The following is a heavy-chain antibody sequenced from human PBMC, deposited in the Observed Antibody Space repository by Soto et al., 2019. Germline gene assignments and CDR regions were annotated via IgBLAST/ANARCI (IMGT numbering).Heavy chain of an antibody. CDR3: ARAPEGYYYYYMDV. CDR2: IYYSGST. Sequence: SETLSLTCTVSGGSISSYYWSWIRQPPGKGLEWIGYIYYSGSTNYNPSLKSRVTISVDTSKNQFSLKLSSVTAADTAVYYCARAPEGYYYYYMDVWGKGTTVTVSS. J-gene: IGHJ6*03. CDR1: GGSISSYY. V-gene: IGHV4-59*01.